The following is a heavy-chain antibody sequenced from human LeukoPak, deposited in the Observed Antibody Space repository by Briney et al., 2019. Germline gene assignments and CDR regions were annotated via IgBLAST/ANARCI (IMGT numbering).Heavy chain of an antibody. CDR3: ARVRGRGMVDPEYDY. Sequence: VSVKVSCKASGYTFTSYYMHWVRQAPGQGLVWMGIINPSGGSTSYAQKFQGRVTMTRDTSTSTVYMELSSLRSEDTAVYYCARVRGRGMVDPEYDYWGQGTLVTVSS. CDR1: GYTFTSYY. D-gene: IGHD2-15*01. CDR2: INPSGGST. J-gene: IGHJ4*02. V-gene: IGHV1-46*01.